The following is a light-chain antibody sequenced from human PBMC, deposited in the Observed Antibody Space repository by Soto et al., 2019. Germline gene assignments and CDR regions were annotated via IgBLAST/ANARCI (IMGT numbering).Light chain of an antibody. CDR3: SSYAGTHIV. J-gene: IGLJ1*01. CDR1: SSDVGGYNY. Sequence: QAVVTQPPSASGSPGQSVTISCTGTSSDVGGYNYVSWYQQHPGKAPKLMIYDVNQRPSGVPDRFSGSKSGNTASLTVSGLQAEDEADYYCSSYAGTHIVFGTGTKLTVL. CDR2: DVN. V-gene: IGLV2-8*01.